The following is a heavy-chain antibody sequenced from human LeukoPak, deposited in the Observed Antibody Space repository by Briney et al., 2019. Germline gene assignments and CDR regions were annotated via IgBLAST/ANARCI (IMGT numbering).Heavy chain of an antibody. V-gene: IGHV4-59*10. J-gene: IGHJ4*02. CDR2: IHTSGST. Sequence: SETLSLTCAVYGGSFSGYYWSWIRQPAGKGLEWIGRIHTSGSTNYNPSLKSRVTMSVDTSKNQFSLKLNSVTAADTAVYYCARSPTKRVPEDYWGQGTLVTVSS. D-gene: IGHD2-2*01. CDR1: GGSFSGYY. CDR3: ARSPTKRVPEDY.